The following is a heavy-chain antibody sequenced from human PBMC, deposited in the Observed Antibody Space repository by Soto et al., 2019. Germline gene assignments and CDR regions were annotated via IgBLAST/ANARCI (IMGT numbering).Heavy chain of an antibody. CDR3: AKGWNPYCSGGSCPMYYFDY. J-gene: IGHJ4*02. Sequence: GGSLRLSCAASGFTFSNYAMNWVRQAPGKGLEWVSPISGSGGSTYYADSVKGRFTISRDNSKNTVYLQMNSLRAEDTAVYYCAKGWNPYCSGGSCPMYYFDYWGQGTLVTVSS. D-gene: IGHD2-15*01. CDR2: ISGSGGST. V-gene: IGHV3-23*01. CDR1: GFTFSNYA.